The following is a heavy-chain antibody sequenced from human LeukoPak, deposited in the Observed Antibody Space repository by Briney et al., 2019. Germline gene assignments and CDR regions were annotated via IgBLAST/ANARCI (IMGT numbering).Heavy chain of an antibody. CDR3: AKDYYNSPGY. CDR2: ISYDGSNK. Sequence: PGGSLRLSCAASGFTFSSYGMHWVRQAPGKGLEWVAVISYDGSNKYYADSVKGRFTISRDNSKNTLYLQMNSLRAEDTAVYYCAKDYYNSPGYWGQGTLVTVSS. CDR1: GFTFSSYG. J-gene: IGHJ4*02. D-gene: IGHD3-10*01. V-gene: IGHV3-30*18.